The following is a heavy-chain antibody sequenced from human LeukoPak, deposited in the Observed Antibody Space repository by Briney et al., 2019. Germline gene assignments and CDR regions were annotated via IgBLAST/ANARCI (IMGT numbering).Heavy chain of an antibody. J-gene: IGHJ6*03. V-gene: IGHV1-69*05. CDR2: IIPIFGTA. CDR1: GGTFSSYA. D-gene: IGHD6-13*01. Sequence: SVKVSCKASGGTFSSYAISWVRQAPGQGLEWMGGIIPIFGTANYAQKFQGRVTITTDESTSTAYMELSSLRAEDTAVYYCVRDPSSRPFYNYYYMDVWGKGTTVTVSS. CDR3: VRDPSSRPFYNYYYMDV.